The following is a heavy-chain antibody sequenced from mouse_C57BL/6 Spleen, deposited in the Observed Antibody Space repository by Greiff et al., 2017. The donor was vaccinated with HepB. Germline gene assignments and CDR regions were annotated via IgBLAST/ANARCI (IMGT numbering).Heavy chain of an antibody. CDR1: GYTFTSYW. V-gene: IGHV1-52*01. CDR3: ARREITTVVATGYFDV. Sequence: QVQLQQPGAELVRPGSSVKLSCKASGYTFTSYWMHWVKQRPIQGLEWIGNIDPSDSETHYNQKFKDKATLTVDKSSSTAYMQLSSLTSEDSAVYYCARREITTVVATGYFDVWGTGTTVTVSS. J-gene: IGHJ1*03. D-gene: IGHD1-1*01. CDR2: IDPSDSET.